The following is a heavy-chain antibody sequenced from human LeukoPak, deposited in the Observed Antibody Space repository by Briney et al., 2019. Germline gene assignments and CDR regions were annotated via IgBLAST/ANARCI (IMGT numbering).Heavy chain of an antibody. D-gene: IGHD3-22*01. V-gene: IGHV3-66*01. Sequence: PGGSLRLSCAASGFTFSSNFMRWVRQAPGKGLEWVSLIHSDGSTSYADSVKGRFAISRDTSKNTLSLQMNSLRAEDTAVYYCAGDHLPGFSNGYRAHGMDVWGQGTTVTVSS. CDR1: GFTFSSNF. CDR3: AGDHLPGFSNGYRAHGMDV. J-gene: IGHJ6*02. CDR2: IHSDGST.